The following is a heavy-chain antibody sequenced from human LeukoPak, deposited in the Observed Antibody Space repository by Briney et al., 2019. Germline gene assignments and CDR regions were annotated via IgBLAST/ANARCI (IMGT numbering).Heavy chain of an antibody. CDR3: ARHPRSSYSSGWYVY. V-gene: IGHV4-31*03. CDR2: IYYSGST. Sequence: SQTLSLTCTVSGGSISSGGYSWSWIRQHPGQGLEWIGYIYYSGSTYYNPSLKSRVTISVDTSKNQFSLKLSSVTAADTAVYYCARHPRSSYSSGWYVYWGQGTLVTVSS. J-gene: IGHJ4*02. D-gene: IGHD6-19*01. CDR1: GGSISSGGYS.